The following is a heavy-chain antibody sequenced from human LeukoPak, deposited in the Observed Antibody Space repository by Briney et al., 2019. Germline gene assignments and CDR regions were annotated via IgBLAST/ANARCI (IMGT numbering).Heavy chain of an antibody. V-gene: IGHV3-7*01. Sequence: TGGSLRLSCAASAFTFSNYWMSWVRQAPGKGLEWVANIKQGGSERYYVDSVKGRFTISRDNAKNSLYLQMNSLSAEDTALYYCARVGIAARTIWFDPWGQGTLVTVSS. D-gene: IGHD6-6*01. CDR3: ARVGIAARTIWFDP. J-gene: IGHJ5*02. CDR2: IKQGGSER. CDR1: AFTFSNYW.